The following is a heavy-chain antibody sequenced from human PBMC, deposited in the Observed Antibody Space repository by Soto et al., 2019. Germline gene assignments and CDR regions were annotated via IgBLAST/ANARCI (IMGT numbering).Heavy chain of an antibody. CDR1: GGSISSSSYY. J-gene: IGHJ5*02. CDR2: IYYSVST. Sequence: SETRSLTCTVSGGSISSSSYYWGWIRQPPGKGLEWIGSIYYSVSTYYNPSLKSRVTISVDTSKNQFSLKLSSVTAADTAVYYCARLLYWFDTWGLGTLVTVSS. V-gene: IGHV4-39*01. D-gene: IGHD3-10*01. CDR3: ARLLYWFDT.